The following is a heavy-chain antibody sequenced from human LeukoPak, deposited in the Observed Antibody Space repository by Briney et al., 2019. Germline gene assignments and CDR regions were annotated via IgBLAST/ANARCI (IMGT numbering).Heavy chain of an antibody. Sequence: GGSLRLSCAASGFTFSSYWMSWVRQAPGKGLEWVANIKQDGSEKYYVDSVKGRFTISRDNAKNSLYLQMNSLRAEDTAVYYCARGGSLNHLPPRPVDYWGQGTLVTVSS. CDR2: IKQDGSEK. J-gene: IGHJ4*02. D-gene: IGHD1-26*01. V-gene: IGHV3-7*01. CDR3: ARGGSLNHLPPRPVDY. CDR1: GFTFSSYW.